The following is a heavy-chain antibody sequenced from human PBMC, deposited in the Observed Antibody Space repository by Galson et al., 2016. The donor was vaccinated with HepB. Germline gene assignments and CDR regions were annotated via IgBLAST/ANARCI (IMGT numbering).Heavy chain of an antibody. CDR2: ISASAGTI. Sequence: SLRRSCAASGFTFSDYYMTWIRQAPGKGLEWVSDISASAGTIYYADSVKGRFTISRDNAKNSLYLQMNSLRAEDTAVYYCARDLAARPNYHYYGMDVWGTGTTVTVSS. J-gene: IGHJ6*04. CDR1: GFTFSDYY. D-gene: IGHD6-6*01. V-gene: IGHV3-11*04. CDR3: ARDLAARPNYHYYGMDV.